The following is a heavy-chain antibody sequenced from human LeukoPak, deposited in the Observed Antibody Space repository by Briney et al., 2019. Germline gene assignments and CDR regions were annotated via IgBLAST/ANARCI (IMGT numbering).Heavy chain of an antibody. CDR3: ASLPVDTAMVRHFDY. V-gene: IGHV4-34*01. J-gene: IGHJ4*02. Sequence: INRSRLPNYNPSLKSRVTISVHTSKNQFSLHLSSVTAADTAVYYCASLPVDTAMVRHFDYWGQGTLVTVSS. CDR2: INRSRLP. D-gene: IGHD5-18*01.